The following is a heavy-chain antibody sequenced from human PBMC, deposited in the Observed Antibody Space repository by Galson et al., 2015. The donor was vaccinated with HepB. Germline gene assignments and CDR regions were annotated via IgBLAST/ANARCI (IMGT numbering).Heavy chain of an antibody. D-gene: IGHD2-8*01. CDR2: ISSGGTIT. CDR1: GFTFRDFY. J-gene: IGHJ6*02. V-gene: IGHV3-11*01. Sequence: SLRLSCAASGFTFRDFYMSWVRQAPGKGLEYISYISSGGTITFYADSVKGRFTVSRDNAKKSVHLQVNRLTGDDTAVYYCARHVEYCSNGTCYFGMDVWGQGTPVTVSS. CDR3: ARHVEYCSNGTCYFGMDV.